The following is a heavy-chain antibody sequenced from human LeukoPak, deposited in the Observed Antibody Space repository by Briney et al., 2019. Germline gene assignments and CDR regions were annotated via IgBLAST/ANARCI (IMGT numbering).Heavy chain of an antibody. CDR1: GFTFSSNA. D-gene: IGHD2-15*01. CDR3: AKNGYCSGGSCYSGWFVP. Sequence: PGGSLRLSCAASGFTFSSNAMSWVRHAPAKGLEWVSAISGSGGSTYYADSVKGRFTISRDNSKNTLYLQMNSLRAEDTAVYYCAKNGYCSGGSCYSGWFVPWGQGTLVTVS. J-gene: IGHJ5*02. CDR2: ISGSGGST. V-gene: IGHV3-23*01.